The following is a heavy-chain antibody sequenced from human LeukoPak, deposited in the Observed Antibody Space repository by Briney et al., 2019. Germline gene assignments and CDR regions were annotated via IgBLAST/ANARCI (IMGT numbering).Heavy chain of an antibody. J-gene: IGHJ3*02. CDR1: GFTSSSYT. CDR3: ARGDYGDDHAFDI. Sequence: GGSLRLSCAASGFTSSSYTMNWVRQAPGKGLEWVSSIIRGSGYIYYADSVKGRFTISRDNPKNSLYLQMNSLRAEDTAVYYCARGDYGDDHAFDIWGQGTMVTVSS. V-gene: IGHV3-21*01. D-gene: IGHD4-17*01. CDR2: IIRGSGYI.